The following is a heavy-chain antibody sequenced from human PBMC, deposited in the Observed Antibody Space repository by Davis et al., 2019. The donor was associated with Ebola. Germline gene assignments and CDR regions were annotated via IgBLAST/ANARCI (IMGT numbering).Heavy chain of an antibody. V-gene: IGHV1-3*01. CDR2: ISAGDGKT. D-gene: IGHD3-9*01. CDR1: GFTLTNYA. J-gene: IGHJ5*02. Sequence: AASVKVSCKASGFTLTNYAIHWVRQVPGQRLEWMGWISAGDGKTEYSQKLQGRVTMTTDTSTSTAYMELRSLRSDDTAVYYCARDGTRDFDWLFFEGWFDPWGQGTLVTVSS. CDR3: ARDGTRDFDWLFFEGWFDP.